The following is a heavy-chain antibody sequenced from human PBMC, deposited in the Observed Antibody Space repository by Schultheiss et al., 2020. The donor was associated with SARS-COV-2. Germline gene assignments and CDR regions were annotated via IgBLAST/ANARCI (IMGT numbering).Heavy chain of an antibody. CDR1: GYTFTGYY. CDR3: ARAMAVGATQAFDY. CDR2: INPNSGGT. D-gene: IGHD1-26*01. Sequence: ASVKVSCKASGYTFTGYYMHWVRQAPGQGLEWMGWINPNSGGTNYAQKFQGRVTMTRDTSISTAYMELSRLRSDDTAVYYCARAMAVGATQAFDYWGQGTLVSVAS. J-gene: IGHJ4*02. V-gene: IGHV1-2*02.